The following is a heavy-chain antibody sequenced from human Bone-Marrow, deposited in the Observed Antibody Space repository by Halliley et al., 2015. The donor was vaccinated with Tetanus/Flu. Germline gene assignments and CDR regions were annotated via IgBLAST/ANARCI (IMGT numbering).Heavy chain of an antibody. CDR3: ARGPRGVETIS. J-gene: IGHJ1*01. Sequence: QLVQSGGGLIQPGGSLRLSCAASGFTVSNNYMTWVRQAPGKGLEWVSLIYSGGDTLYADSVKGRFTISRDSFKNTLYLQMNSLRAEDTAVYYCARGPRGVETISGGQGTLVTVSS. V-gene: IGHV3-53*01. D-gene: IGHD3-10*01. CDR1: GFTVSNNY. CDR2: IYSGGDT.